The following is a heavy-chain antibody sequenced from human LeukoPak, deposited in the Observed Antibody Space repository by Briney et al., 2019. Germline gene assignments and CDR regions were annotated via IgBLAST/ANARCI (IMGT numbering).Heavy chain of an antibody. CDR3: ARETGGYCSSTSCYASFVWFDP. CDR1: GYTFTSYG. V-gene: IGHV1-18*01. J-gene: IGHJ5*02. D-gene: IGHD2-2*01. CDR2: ISAYNGNT. Sequence: ASVKVSCKASGYTFTSYGISWVRQAPGQGLEWMGWISAYNGNTNYAQKFQGRVTMTRDTSTSTVYMELSSLRSEDTAVYYCARETGGYCSSTSCYASFVWFDPWGQGTLVTVSS.